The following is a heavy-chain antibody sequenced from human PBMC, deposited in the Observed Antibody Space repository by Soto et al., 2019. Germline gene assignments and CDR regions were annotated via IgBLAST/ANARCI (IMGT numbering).Heavy chain of an antibody. CDR3: ARRGYYGSGSYYIPYGMDV. D-gene: IGHD3-10*01. V-gene: IGHV5-51*01. Sequence: PGESLKISCKGSGYGFTSFSIGWVRQMPGKGLEWLWIIYPGDSDTRYSPSFQGQVTISADKSISTAYLQWSSLKASDTAMYFCARRGYYGSGSYYIPYGMDVWGQGTTVTVS. CDR2: IYPGDSDT. J-gene: IGHJ6*02. CDR1: GYGFTSFS.